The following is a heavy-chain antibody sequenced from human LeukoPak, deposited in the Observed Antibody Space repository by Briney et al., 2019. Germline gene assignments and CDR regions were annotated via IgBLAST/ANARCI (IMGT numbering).Heavy chain of an antibody. Sequence: SETLSLTCAVYGGSFSGYYWSWIRQPPGKGLEWIGETNHSGSTNYNPSLKSRVTISVDTSKNQFSLKLSSVTAADTAVYYCARGVVSFDYWGQGTLVTVSS. CDR2: TNHSGST. CDR3: ARGVVSFDY. V-gene: IGHV4-34*01. J-gene: IGHJ4*02. CDR1: GGSFSGYY. D-gene: IGHD2-15*01.